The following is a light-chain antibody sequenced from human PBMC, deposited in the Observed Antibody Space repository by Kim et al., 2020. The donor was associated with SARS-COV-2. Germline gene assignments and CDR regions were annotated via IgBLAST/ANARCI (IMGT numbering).Light chain of an antibody. Sequence: EIVLTQSPATLSLSLGERATLSCRASQSVYSYLAWYQQKPGQAPRLLIHGASYRATGIPARFSASGSGTDFTLTISSLEPEDFAVYYCQQRSNWPLTFGPGTKVDIK. CDR2: GAS. J-gene: IGKJ3*01. CDR1: QSVYSY. V-gene: IGKV3-11*01. CDR3: QQRSNWPLT.